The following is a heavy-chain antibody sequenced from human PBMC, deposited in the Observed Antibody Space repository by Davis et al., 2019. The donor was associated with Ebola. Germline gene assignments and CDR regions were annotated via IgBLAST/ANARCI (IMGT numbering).Heavy chain of an antibody. CDR2: ISSSSNYI. Sequence: PGGSLRLSCAASGFTFSSNSMNWVRQAPGKGLEWVSFISSSSNYIYYADSVKGRFTVSRDNAKNSLYLQMNSLRIEDTASYYCARPSMWGGTANFWYYAMDVWGKGTTVTVSS. CDR1: GFTFSSNS. V-gene: IGHV3-21*04. D-gene: IGHD2-8*02. J-gene: IGHJ6*04. CDR3: ARPSMWGGTANFWYYAMDV.